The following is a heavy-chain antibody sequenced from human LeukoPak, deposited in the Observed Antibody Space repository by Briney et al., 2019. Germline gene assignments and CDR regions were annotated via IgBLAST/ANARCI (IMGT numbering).Heavy chain of an antibody. D-gene: IGHD3-22*01. CDR3: ARVGRYYESSGYQPLSVFDY. CDR1: GGTFSSYA. Sequence: SVKVSCKASGGTFSSYAISWVRQAPGQGREWMGGIIPIFGTANCAQKFQGRVTITADESTSTAYMELSSLRSEDTAVYYCARVGRYYESSGYQPLSVFDYWGQGTLVTVSS. V-gene: IGHV1-69*13. J-gene: IGHJ4*02. CDR2: IIPIFGTA.